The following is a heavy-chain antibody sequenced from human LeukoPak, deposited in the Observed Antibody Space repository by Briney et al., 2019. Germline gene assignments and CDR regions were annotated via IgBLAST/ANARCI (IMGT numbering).Heavy chain of an antibody. Sequence: GGSLRLSCTASGFSFSGHWMHWARQLPGKGLVWVSRISPTRSTTSYADSVKGRFTVSRDNAKNTLYLQVNNLRAEDTAVYYCARGPNSNWSGLDFWGQGTPLTVSS. CDR2: ISPTRSTT. CDR1: GFSFSGHW. CDR3: ARGPNSNWSGLDF. J-gene: IGHJ4*02. D-gene: IGHD6-6*01. V-gene: IGHV3-74*01.